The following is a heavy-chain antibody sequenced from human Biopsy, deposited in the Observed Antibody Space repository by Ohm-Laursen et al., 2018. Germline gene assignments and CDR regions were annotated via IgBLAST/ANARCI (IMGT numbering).Heavy chain of an antibody. V-gene: IGHV3-9*01. D-gene: IGHD5-24*01. J-gene: IGHJ3*02. CDR1: GFNFDDFA. CDR3: AKGQAPDGYNYAFDI. CDR2: ISWNSGRI. Sequence: SLRLSCAASGFNFDDFAMHWVRQTPGKGLGWVSGISWNSGRIAYADSVKGRFTISRDNAKDSLYLQMNSLRAEDTALYYCAKGQAPDGYNYAFDIWGQGTMLTVSS.